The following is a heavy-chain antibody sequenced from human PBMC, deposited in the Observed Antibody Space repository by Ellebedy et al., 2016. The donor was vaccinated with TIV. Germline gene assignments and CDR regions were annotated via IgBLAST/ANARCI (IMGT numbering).Heavy chain of an antibody. CDR1: GLTFSSHA. V-gene: IGHV3-23*01. D-gene: IGHD4-17*01. CDR2: ISGSGGNT. CDR3: AKDSRVTTSYNYYGMDV. J-gene: IGHJ6*02. Sequence: GESLKISCAASGLTFSSHAMSWVRQAPGKGLEWVSSISGSGGNTYYADSVKGRFTISRDNSKDTLYLQMNSLRPEDTAVYYCAKDSRVTTSYNYYGMDVWGQGTTVTVSS.